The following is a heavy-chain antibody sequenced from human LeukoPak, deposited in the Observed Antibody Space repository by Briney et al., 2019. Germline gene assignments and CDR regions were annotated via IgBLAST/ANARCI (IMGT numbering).Heavy chain of an antibody. CDR1: GFTFSNYW. J-gene: IGHJ6*02. CDR2: IKGDGSST. CDR3: ARGNYHAMDV. Sequence: PGGSLILSCAASGFTFSNYWMHWVRQTPGEGLVCVSLIKGDGSSTTYADSVKGRFTISRDNAKNTVYLQMNSLRAEDTAVYYCARGNYHAMDVWGQGTTVTVSS. V-gene: IGHV3-74*01.